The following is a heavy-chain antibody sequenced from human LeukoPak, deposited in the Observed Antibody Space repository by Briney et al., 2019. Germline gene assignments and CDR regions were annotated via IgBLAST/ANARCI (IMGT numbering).Heavy chain of an antibody. Sequence: GGSLRLSCTASGFTFSSYSMNWVRQAPGKGLEWISYISRNISITFYADSVKGRFTISRDNSKNTLYLQMNSLRAEDTAVYYCAVGYCSGGSCSTPFDYWGQGTLVTVSS. V-gene: IGHV3-48*01. D-gene: IGHD2-15*01. J-gene: IGHJ4*02. CDR1: GFTFSSYS. CDR3: AVGYCSGGSCSTPFDY. CDR2: ISRNISIT.